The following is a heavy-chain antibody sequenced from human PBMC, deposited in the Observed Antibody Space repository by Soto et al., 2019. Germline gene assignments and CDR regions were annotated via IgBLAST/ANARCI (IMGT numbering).Heavy chain of an antibody. D-gene: IGHD3-16*02. V-gene: IGHV3-23*01. Sequence: PGGSLRLSCAASGFTFSSYEMNWVRQAPGKGLEWVSYISGGGDSTYYADSVKGRFTISRDNSKNTLYLQMNSLTAEDTAVYYCAKDLLMITFGGVIAHFDCWGQGTLVTVSS. J-gene: IGHJ4*02. CDR1: GFTFSSYE. CDR3: AKDLLMITFGGVIAHFDC. CDR2: ISGGGDST.